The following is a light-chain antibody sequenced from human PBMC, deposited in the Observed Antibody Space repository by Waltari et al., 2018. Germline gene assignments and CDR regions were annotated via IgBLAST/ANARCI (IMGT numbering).Light chain of an antibody. CDR2: AVS. Sequence: DIQLTQYPSILSASVGDRVTITCRARQGISNYFAWYQQKPGKVPKLLLSAVSTLQSGAPSRFSGSGSGTEFTLTISSLQPEDFATYYCQHLHNYPLTFGGGTKVEIK. CDR3: QHLHNYPLT. V-gene: IGKV1-9*01. J-gene: IGKJ4*01. CDR1: QGISNY.